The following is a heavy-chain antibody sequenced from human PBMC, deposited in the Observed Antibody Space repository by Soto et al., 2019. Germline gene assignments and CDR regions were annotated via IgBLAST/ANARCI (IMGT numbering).Heavy chain of an antibody. D-gene: IGHD3-22*01. V-gene: IGHV4-59*01. CDR2: IYFRGTT. CDR1: GGSISSYY. Sequence: SETLSLTCTVSGGSISSYYWSWIRQPPGKGLEWIGYIYFRGTTNYNPSLKSRVTMSADTSKNQFSLKLNSVTAADTPVYYCARMNYYDNSGYPLDYWGQGVMVTVSS. J-gene: IGHJ4*02. CDR3: ARMNYYDNSGYPLDY.